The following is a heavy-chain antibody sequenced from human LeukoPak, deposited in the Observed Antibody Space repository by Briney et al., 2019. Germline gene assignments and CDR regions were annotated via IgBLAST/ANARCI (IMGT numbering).Heavy chain of an antibody. Sequence: GGSLRLSCAASGFIFNKYDMQWVRQAPGKGLEWVAVIWADGDRKYYANSVKGRFAISRDNSKNTMYLQMNSLRADDTAVYYCAKEVGPFAGFDYWGQGILVTVSS. CDR2: IWADGDRK. V-gene: IGHV3-33*06. CDR1: GFIFNKYD. CDR3: AKEVGPFAGFDY. D-gene: IGHD3-16*01. J-gene: IGHJ4*02.